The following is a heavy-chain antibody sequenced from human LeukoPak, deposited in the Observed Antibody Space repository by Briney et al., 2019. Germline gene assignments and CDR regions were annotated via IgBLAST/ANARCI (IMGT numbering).Heavy chain of an antibody. CDR3: AKASGYSYAPGNWFDP. J-gene: IGHJ5*02. CDR1: GFTFSSYA. V-gene: IGHV3-23*01. Sequence: GGPLRLSCAASGFTFSSYAMSWVRQAPGKGLEWVSAISGSGGSTYYADSVKGRFTISRDNSKNTLYLQMNSLRAEDTAVYYCAKASGYSYAPGNWFDPWGQGTLVTVSS. CDR2: ISGSGGST. D-gene: IGHD5-18*01.